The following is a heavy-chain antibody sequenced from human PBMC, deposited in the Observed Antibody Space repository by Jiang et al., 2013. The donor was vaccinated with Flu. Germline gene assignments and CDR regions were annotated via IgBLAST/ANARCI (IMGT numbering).Heavy chain of an antibody. CDR1: GYSFTSYW. V-gene: IGHV5-51*01. CDR3: AREGYCSDGSCYPSDY. CDR2: IYPGDSDT. D-gene: IGHD2-15*01. Sequence: GAEVKKPGESLKISCKGSGYSFTSYWIGWVRQMPGKGLEWMGIIYPGDSDTRYRPSFQGQVTISADKSISTAYLQWSSLKASDTAIYYCAREGYCSDGSCYPSDYWGQGTLVTVSS. J-gene: IGHJ4*02.